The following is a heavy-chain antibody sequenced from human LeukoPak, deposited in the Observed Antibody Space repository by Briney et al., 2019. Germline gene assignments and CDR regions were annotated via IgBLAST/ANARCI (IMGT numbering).Heavy chain of an antibody. V-gene: IGHV3-30*02. CDR2: IRYDGSNK. D-gene: IGHD6-13*01. J-gene: IGHJ4*02. CDR1: GFTFSSYG. Sequence: GGSLRLSCAASGFTFSSYGMHWVRQAPGKGLEWVAFIRYDGSNKYYADSVKGRFTISRDNSKNTLYLQMNSLRAEDTAIYYCARSAGSSGWYEGYYFDYWGQGTLVTVSS. CDR3: ARSAGSSGWYEGYYFDY.